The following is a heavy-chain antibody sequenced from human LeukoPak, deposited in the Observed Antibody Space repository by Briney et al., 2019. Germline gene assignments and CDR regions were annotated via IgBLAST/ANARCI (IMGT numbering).Heavy chain of an antibody. CDR1: GFTFSSYA. V-gene: IGHV3-23*01. CDR2: ISGSGGST. Sequence: PGGSLRLSCAASGFTFSSYAMHWVRQAPGKGLEWVSAISGSGGSTYYADSVKGRFTISRDNSKNTLYLQMNSLRAEDTAVYYCAKAVDSSSWYAWDNAFDIWGQGTMVTVSS. D-gene: IGHD6-13*01. CDR3: AKAVDSSSWYAWDNAFDI. J-gene: IGHJ3*02.